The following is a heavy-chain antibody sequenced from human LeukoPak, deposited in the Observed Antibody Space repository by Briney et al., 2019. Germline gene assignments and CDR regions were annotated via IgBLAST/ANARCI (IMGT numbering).Heavy chain of an antibody. Sequence: GGSLRLSCSGSGFTFNTYWMSWVRQAPGKGLEWVANIKRDGSEKDYVDSVKGRFTISRDNAKKSLYLQMNSLRVEDTAVYYCATWEGSSWFDYWGQGTLVTVSS. J-gene: IGHJ4*02. CDR2: IKRDGSEK. CDR1: GFTFNTYW. V-gene: IGHV3-7*03. CDR3: ATWEGSSWFDY. D-gene: IGHD6-13*01.